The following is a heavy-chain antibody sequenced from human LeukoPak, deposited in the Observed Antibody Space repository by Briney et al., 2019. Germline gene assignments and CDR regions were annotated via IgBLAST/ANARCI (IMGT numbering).Heavy chain of an antibody. Sequence: ASVKVSCKASGYTFTGYYMHWVRQAPGQGLEWMGWINPNSGGTDYAENLQGRVTMTTDTSTSTGYMELRSLRSDDTAVYYCAREGALHDTGDHYLSWFDPWGQGTLVTVSS. CDR3: AREGALHDTGDHYLSWFDP. CDR2: INPNSGGT. V-gene: IGHV1-2*02. J-gene: IGHJ5*02. CDR1: GYTFTGYY. D-gene: IGHD2-8*02.